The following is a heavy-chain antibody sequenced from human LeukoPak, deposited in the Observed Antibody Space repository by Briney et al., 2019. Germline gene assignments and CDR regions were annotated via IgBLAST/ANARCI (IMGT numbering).Heavy chain of an antibody. V-gene: IGHV3-23*01. Sequence: GGTLRLSCAASGFTFSSYGMSWVRQAPGKGLEWVSAISGSGGSTYYADSVKGRFTISRDNSKNTLYLQMNSLRAEDTAVYYCAKDGITMVRGVTHVGYMDVWGKGTTVTISS. J-gene: IGHJ6*03. D-gene: IGHD3-10*01. CDR1: GFTFSSYG. CDR2: ISGSGGST. CDR3: AKDGITMVRGVTHVGYMDV.